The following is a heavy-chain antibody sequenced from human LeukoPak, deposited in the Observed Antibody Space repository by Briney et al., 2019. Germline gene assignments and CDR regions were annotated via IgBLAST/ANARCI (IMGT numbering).Heavy chain of an antibody. J-gene: IGHJ6*03. CDR3: ARIGYSSSSHFYYYYYYMDV. CDR1: GYSFTSYW. CDR2: IYPGDSDT. Sequence: GESLKISCKGSGYSFTSYWIGWVRQMPGKGLEWMGIIYPGDSDTRYSPSFQGQVTISADKSISTAYLQWSSLKASDTAMYYCARIGYSSSSHFYYYYYYMDVWGKGTTVTVSS. D-gene: IGHD6-6*01. V-gene: IGHV5-51*01.